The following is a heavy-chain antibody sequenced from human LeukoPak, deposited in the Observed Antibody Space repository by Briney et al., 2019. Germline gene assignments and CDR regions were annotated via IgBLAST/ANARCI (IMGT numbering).Heavy chain of an antibody. Sequence: PGGSLRLSCAASGFTFSSSEMNWVRQAPGKGLEWVSYISSSGSTIYYADSVKGRFTISRDNAKNSLYLQMNSLRAEDTAVYYCAKEGVIGAVAGLRLKIYYYYYMDVWGKGTTVTVSS. V-gene: IGHV3-48*03. CDR2: ISSSGSTI. CDR1: GFTFSSSE. CDR3: AKEGVIGAVAGLRLKIYYYYYMDV. D-gene: IGHD6-19*01. J-gene: IGHJ6*03.